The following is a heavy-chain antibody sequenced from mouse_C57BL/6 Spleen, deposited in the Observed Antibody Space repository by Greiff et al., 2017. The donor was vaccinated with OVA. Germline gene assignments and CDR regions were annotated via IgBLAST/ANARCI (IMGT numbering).Heavy chain of an antibody. D-gene: IGHD1-1*02. CDR3: ARHEGGTMAETLYFDY. V-gene: IGHV1-62-2*01. J-gene: IGHJ2*01. Sequence: VKLLESGAELVKPGASVKLSCKASGYTFTEYTIHWVKQRSGQGLEWIGWFYPGSGSIKYNEKFKDKATLTADKSSSTVYMELSILTSEDSAVYFCARHEGGTMAETLYFDYWGQGTTLTVSS. CDR1: GYTFTEYT. CDR2: FYPGSGSI.